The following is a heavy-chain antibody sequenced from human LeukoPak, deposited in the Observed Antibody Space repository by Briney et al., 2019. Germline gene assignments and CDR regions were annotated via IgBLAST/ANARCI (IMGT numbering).Heavy chain of an antibody. Sequence: SQTLSLTCTVSGGSISSGSYYWSWIRQPAGRGLEWIGHIYTSGSTNYNPSLKSRVTISVDTSKNQFSLKLSSVTAADTAVYYCARVGVRGGIWGQGTMVTVSS. CDR3: ARVGVRGGI. D-gene: IGHD3-10*01. CDR2: IYTSGST. V-gene: IGHV4-61*09. CDR1: GGSISSGSYY. J-gene: IGHJ3*02.